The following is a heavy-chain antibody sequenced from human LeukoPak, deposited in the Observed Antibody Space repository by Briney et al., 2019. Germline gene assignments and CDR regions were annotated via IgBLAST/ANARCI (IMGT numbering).Heavy chain of an antibody. CDR1: GFVFSSYA. V-gene: IGHV3-23*01. D-gene: IGHD1-26*01. CDR2: ISGSGGST. J-gene: IGHJ4*02. Sequence: VGSLRLSCPATGFVFSSYAMNWVRQAPGKGLEWVSGISGSGGSTHYADSVKGRFTISRDNSKKTAYLQMNSLRGEDTAVYYCAREEEAYSGSRIDYWGQGTLVTVS. CDR3: AREEEAYSGSRIDY.